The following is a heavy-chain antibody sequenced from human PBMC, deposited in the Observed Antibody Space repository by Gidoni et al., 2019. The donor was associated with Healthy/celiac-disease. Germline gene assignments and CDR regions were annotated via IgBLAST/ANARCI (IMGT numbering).Heavy chain of an antibody. V-gene: IGHV3-7*03. Sequence: VQPGGSLRLSCAASGFTFSSYWMSWVRHAPGKGLEWVANIKQDGSEKYYVDSVKGRFTISRDNAKNSLYLQMNSLRAEDTAVYYCARAPGYCSGGSCSSNWFDPWGQGTLVTVSS. CDR3: ARAPGYCSGGSCSSNWFDP. J-gene: IGHJ5*02. CDR2: IKQDGSEK. D-gene: IGHD2-15*01. CDR1: GFTFSSYW.